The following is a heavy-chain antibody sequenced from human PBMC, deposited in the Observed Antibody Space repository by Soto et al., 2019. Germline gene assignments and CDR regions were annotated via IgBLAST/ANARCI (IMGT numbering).Heavy chain of an antibody. CDR1: GFIFNSYS. D-gene: IGHD6-13*01. Sequence: PGGSLSLSCEASGFIFNSYSMNWVRRAPGKGLEWVSYISSSSSIIYYADSVKGRFTISRDNAKNSLYLQMDSLRAEDTAVYYCARAYSSSSGKDAFDIWGQGTMVTVSS. V-gene: IGHV3-48*01. CDR3: ARAYSSSSGKDAFDI. CDR2: ISSSSSII. J-gene: IGHJ3*02.